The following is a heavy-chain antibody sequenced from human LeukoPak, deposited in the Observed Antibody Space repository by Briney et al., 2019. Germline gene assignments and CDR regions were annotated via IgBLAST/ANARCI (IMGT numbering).Heavy chain of an antibody. CDR2: ILTSGTT. V-gene: IGHV4-4*09. CDR1: NGSISNYH. CDR3: ARLRVSGSYLYYFDY. D-gene: IGHD1-26*01. Sequence: PSETLSLTCTVSNGSISNYHWSWVRQPPGKGLEWIGYILTSGTTNYNPSLKSRLTISVDMSKNQFTLKLSSVTAADTAVHYCARLRVSGSYLYYFDYWGQGTLVSVSS. J-gene: IGHJ4*02.